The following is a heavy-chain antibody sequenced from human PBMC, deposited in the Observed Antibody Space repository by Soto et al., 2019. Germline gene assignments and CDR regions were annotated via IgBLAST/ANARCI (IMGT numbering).Heavy chain of an antibody. D-gene: IGHD2-15*01. V-gene: IGHV4-59*01. J-gene: IGHJ4*02. CDR3: ATADRGNLEY. CDR2: IYYSGST. Sequence: QVQLQESGPGLVKPSETLSLTCTVSGGSISSYYWSWIRQPPGKELEWIGYIYYSGSTNYNPSLESTVIITVDTSKNQFYLKLSSVTAAHAAVYYCATADRGNLEYWGQGTLVTVSS. CDR1: GGSISSYY.